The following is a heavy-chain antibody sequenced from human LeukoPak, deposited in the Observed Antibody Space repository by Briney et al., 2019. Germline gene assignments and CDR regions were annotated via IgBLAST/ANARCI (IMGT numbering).Heavy chain of an antibody. J-gene: IGHJ3*02. D-gene: IGHD3-10*01. CDR2: IYTSGST. CDR3: ARGPHYYGSGNDAFDI. Sequence: SETLSLTCTVSGGSISSYYWSWIRQPAGKGLEWIGRIYTSGSTNYNPSLKSRVTMSVDTSKNQFSLKLSSVTAADTAVYYCARGPHYYGSGNDAFDIWGQGTMVTVSS. V-gene: IGHV4-4*07. CDR1: GGSISSYY.